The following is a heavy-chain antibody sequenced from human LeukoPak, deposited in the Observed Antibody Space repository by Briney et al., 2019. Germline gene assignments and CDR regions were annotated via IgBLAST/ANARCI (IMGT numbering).Heavy chain of an antibody. Sequence: ASVKVSCKASGYTFTSFGISWVRQAPGQGLEWKGWSSAYNGNTNYAQKLQGRVTMTTDTSTSTAYMELRSLRSDDTAVYYCARGGSSGWRTPNDDYWGQGTLVTVSS. J-gene: IGHJ4*02. D-gene: IGHD6-19*01. CDR3: ARGGSSGWRTPNDDY. CDR1: GYTFTSFG. V-gene: IGHV1-18*01. CDR2: SSAYNGNT.